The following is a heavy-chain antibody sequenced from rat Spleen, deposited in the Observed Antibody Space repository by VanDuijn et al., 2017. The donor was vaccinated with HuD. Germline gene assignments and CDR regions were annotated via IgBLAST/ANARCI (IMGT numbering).Heavy chain of an antibody. V-gene: IGHV3-3*01. CDR2: INNAGST. CDR3: ARSDGTHYYLPFIY. J-gene: IGHJ3*01. D-gene: IGHD1-12*02. CDR1: GYSITSSYR. Sequence: EVQLQESGPGLVKPSQSLSLTCSVTGYSITSSYRWNWIRKFPGNKLEWLGYINNAGSTNYKPSLKSRISISRDASKNQFFLQVDSVTTEDTATYYCARSDGTHYYLPFIYWGQGTLVTVSS.